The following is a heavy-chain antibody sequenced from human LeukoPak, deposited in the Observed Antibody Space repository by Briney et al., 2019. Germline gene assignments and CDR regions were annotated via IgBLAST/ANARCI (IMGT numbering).Heavy chain of an antibody. Sequence: GGSLRLSCAASGFTFSSYWMHWVRQAPGKGLEWVANIMKDGSESHYVDSVSGRFTISRDNAKNSLDLQMNSLRAEDTAVYYCVRDGDYYKGEYWGQGTLVTVSS. CDR3: VRDGDYYKGEY. V-gene: IGHV3-7*03. CDR2: IMKDGSES. D-gene: IGHD3-10*01. J-gene: IGHJ4*02. CDR1: GFTFSSYW.